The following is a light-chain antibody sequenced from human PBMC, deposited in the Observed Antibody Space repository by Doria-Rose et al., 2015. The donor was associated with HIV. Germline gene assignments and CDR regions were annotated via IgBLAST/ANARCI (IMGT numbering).Light chain of an antibody. J-gene: IGKJ1*01. CDR3: LQRNSYPPT. CDR2: VGS. Sequence: LSASVGDRVTITCRASQDIRSDLGWFQQKPGQAPKRLIFVGSTLHAGVPTRFSGSGSGTEFTLTISSLQPEDFATYYCLQRNSYPPTFGQGTKVAMK. CDR1: QDIRSD. V-gene: IGKV1-17*01.